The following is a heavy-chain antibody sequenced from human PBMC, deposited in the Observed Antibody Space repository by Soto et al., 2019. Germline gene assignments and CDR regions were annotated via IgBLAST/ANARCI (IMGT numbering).Heavy chain of an antibody. CDR3: AHQGPEDWPLEY. V-gene: IGHV2-5*02. CDR1: GFSLSTSGVG. CDR2: IYWDDSK. Sequence: QITLKESGPTLVRPTQPLTLTCAFSGFSLSTSGVGVGWIRQPPGKALEWLAVIYWDDSKHHSPSLRSRLTITKDPSKHPVGLTMTNMDPMDTGTYYCAHQGPEDWPLEYWGQGTLVTVSS. D-gene: IGHD3-9*01. J-gene: IGHJ4*02.